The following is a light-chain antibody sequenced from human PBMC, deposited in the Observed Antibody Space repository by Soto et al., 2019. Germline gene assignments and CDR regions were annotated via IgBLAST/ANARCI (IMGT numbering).Light chain of an antibody. CDR2: DVS. CDR3: SSYSSSSTL. CDR1: SRDVGGYNY. Sequence: QSVLTQPASVSGSPGQSITIPCTGSSRDVGGYNYVSWYQQHRGKAPKLIIYDVSDRPSGVSDRFSGSKSANTASLTISGLQAEDEADYYCSSYSSSSTLFGGGTKVTVL. V-gene: IGLV2-14*03. J-gene: IGLJ2*01.